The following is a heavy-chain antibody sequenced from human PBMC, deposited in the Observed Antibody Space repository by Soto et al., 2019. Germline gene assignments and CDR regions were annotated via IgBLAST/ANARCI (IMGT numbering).Heavy chain of an antibody. D-gene: IGHD6-13*01. CDR2: MYTSGRT. CDR3: ARTLASARQVDY. Sequence: EMQLVESGGGLVQPGGSLRLSCAVSGFTASSNYMTWVRQPPGKGLEWVSVMYTSGRTYYGDSVKGRVTISRDNSKNTLYLQMNSLRVEDTAVYYCARTLASARQVDYWGQGTLVTVSS. V-gene: IGHV3-66*01. J-gene: IGHJ4*02. CDR1: GFTASSNY.